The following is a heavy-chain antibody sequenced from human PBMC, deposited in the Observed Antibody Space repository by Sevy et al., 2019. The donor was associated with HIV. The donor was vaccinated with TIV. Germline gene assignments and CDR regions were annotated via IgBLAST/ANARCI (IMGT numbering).Heavy chain of an antibody. CDR2: IGYDGSDK. Sequence: GGSLRLSCAASGFSFSSYGMYWVRPAPGKGLEWVARIGYDGSDKNYGDSVKGRVNIDLDNSKKTRSLQIKSLRGEETALYYCAKNGDYPYDKYAIDIWSQGTTVTVSS. J-gene: IGHJ6*02. V-gene: IGHV3-30*02. CDR3: AKNGDYPYDKYAIDI. CDR1: GFSFSSYG. D-gene: IGHD4-17*01.